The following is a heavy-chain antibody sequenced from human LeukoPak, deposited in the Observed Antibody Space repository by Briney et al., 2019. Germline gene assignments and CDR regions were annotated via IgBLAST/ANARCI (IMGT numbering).Heavy chain of an antibody. D-gene: IGHD1-26*01. CDR2: IYYSGST. CDR3: ARDDQTLGWEPHDY. V-gene: IGHV4-59*12. CDR1: GGSISSYY. Sequence: SETLSLTCTVSGGSISSYYWSWIRQPPGKGLEWIGYIYYSGSTNYNPSLKSRVTISVDTSKNQFSLKLSSVTAADTAVYYCARDDQTLGWEPHDYWGQGTLVTVSS. J-gene: IGHJ4*02.